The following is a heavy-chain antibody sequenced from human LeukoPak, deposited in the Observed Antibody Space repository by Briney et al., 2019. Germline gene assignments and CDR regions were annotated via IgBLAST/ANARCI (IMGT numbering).Heavy chain of an antibody. V-gene: IGHV1-2*02. CDR2: INPNSGGT. Sequence: ASVKVSCKASGYTFTGYYMHWVRQAPGQGLEWMGWINPNSGGTNYAQKFQGRVTMTRDTSISTAYMELSRLRSDDTAVYYCARGPATGAAGSKGVHGYFDYWGQGTLVTVSS. CDR3: ARGPATGAAGSKGVHGYFDY. D-gene: IGHD6-13*01. CDR1: GYTFTGYY. J-gene: IGHJ4*02.